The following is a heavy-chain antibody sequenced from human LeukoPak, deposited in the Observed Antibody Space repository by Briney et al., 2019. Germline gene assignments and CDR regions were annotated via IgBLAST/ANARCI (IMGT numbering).Heavy chain of an antibody. CDR3: ARDYRMIMMVD. V-gene: IGHV4-39*07. CDR1: GGSITSSGYY. Sequence: SETLSLTCTVSGGSITSSGYYWGWIRQPPGKGLEWIGSIYHSGSTYYNPSLKSRVTISVDRSNNQFSLKLTSVTAADTAVYYCARDYRMIMMVDWGQGTLVIVSS. CDR2: IYHSGST. D-gene: IGHD3-22*01. J-gene: IGHJ4*02.